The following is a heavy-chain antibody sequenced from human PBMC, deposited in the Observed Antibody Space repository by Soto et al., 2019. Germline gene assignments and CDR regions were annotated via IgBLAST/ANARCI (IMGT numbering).Heavy chain of an antibody. D-gene: IGHD3-22*01. CDR2: IIPIFGTA. CDR3: ARPRYYYDSSARGMDV. V-gene: IGHV1-69*12. CDR1: GGTFSSYA. Sequence: QVQLVQSGAEVKKPGSSVKVSCKASGGTFSSYAISWVRQAPGQGLEWMGGIIPIFGTANYEQKFQGRVTITADESTRTAYMELSSLRSEDTAVYYCARPRYYYDSSARGMDVWGQGTTVTVSS. J-gene: IGHJ6*02.